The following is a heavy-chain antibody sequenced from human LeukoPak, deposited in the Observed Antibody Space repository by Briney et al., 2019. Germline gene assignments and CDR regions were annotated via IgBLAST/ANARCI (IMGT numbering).Heavy chain of an antibody. D-gene: IGHD2-2*01. J-gene: IGHJ2*01. Sequence: IPSQTLSLTCTVSGGPISSGGYYWSWIRQPPGKGLEWIGYIYHSGSTYYKPSLKSRVTISVDRSKNQFSLKLSSVTAADTAVYYCARVEDGVPAANPREWWYFDLWGRGTLVTVSS. CDR2: IYHSGST. CDR1: GGPISSGGYY. V-gene: IGHV4-30-2*01. CDR3: ARVEDGVPAANPREWWYFDL.